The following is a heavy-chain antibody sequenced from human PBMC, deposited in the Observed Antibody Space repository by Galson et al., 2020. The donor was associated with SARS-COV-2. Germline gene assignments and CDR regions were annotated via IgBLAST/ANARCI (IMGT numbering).Heavy chain of an antibody. CDR1: GFTFSSYA. D-gene: IGHD6-19*01. V-gene: IGHV3-23*01. J-gene: IGHJ4*02. Sequence: GESLKISCAASGFTFSSYAMSWVRQAPGKGLEWVPSISGSGASTYYADSVKGRFTISRDNSKNTLYLQMNSLRAEDTAIYYCAKMEGIAVAATPNWGQGTLVTGSS. CDR2: ISGSGAST. CDR3: AKMEGIAVAATPN.